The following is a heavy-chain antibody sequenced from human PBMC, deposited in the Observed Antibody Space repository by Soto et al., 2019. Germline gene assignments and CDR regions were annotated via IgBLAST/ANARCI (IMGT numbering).Heavy chain of an antibody. CDR1: GVSTSNSRYY. CDR2: TYYSGST. V-gene: IGHV4-39*01. D-gene: IGHD1-1*01. CDR3: VRALDLRTSGFDS. J-gene: IGHJ5*01. Sequence: QLQLQESGPGLVKPSETLSLTCTVSGVSTSNSRYYWGWVRQPPAKGLEWIGTTYYSGSTSYNPSFTSRVTISGDTSKNQFSLKLSSVTAADTALYYCVRALDLRTSGFDSWGQGILVIVS.